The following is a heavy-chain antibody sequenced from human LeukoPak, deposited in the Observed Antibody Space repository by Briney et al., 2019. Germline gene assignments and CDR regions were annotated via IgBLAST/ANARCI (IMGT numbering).Heavy chain of an antibody. CDR3: IRDFRSADL. Sequence: GGSLRLSCVASGLTFSNYAMTWVRQPPGKGLVWVSRIYVDGRTTNYADSVKGRFTISRDNAKNTVYLEMNSLSVEDTATYYCIRDFRSADLWGQGTLVTVTS. V-gene: IGHV3-74*01. J-gene: IGHJ5*02. CDR2: IYVDGRTT. CDR1: GLTFSNYA.